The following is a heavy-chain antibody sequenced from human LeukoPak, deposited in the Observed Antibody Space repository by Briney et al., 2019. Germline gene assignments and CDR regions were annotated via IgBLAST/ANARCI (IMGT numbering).Heavy chain of an antibody. D-gene: IGHD1-14*01. V-gene: IGHV4-59*01. Sequence: PSETLSLTCTVSGGSISSYYWSWIRQPPGKGLEWIGYIYYSGSTNYNPSLKSRVTISVDTSKNQFSLRLSSVTAADTAVYYCAREPIKPLLGFDPWGQGTLVTVSS. J-gene: IGHJ5*02. CDR1: GGSISSYY. CDR2: IYYSGST. CDR3: AREPIKPLLGFDP.